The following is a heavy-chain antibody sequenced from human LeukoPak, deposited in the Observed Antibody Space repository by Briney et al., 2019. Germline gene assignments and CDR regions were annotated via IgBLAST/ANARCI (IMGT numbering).Heavy chain of an antibody. CDR3: TRPAGGWEWLVSVPPDAFIS. CDR2: IRSKANSYAT. V-gene: IGHV3-73*01. D-gene: IGHD6-19*01. Sequence: GGSLKLSCAASGFTFSGSAMHWVRQASGKGLEWVGRIRSKANSYATAYAASVKGRFTISRDDSKNTAYLQMNSLKTEDTAVYYCTRPAGGWEWLVSVPPDAFISGAKGQWSPSLQ. CDR1: GFTFSGSA. J-gene: IGHJ3*02.